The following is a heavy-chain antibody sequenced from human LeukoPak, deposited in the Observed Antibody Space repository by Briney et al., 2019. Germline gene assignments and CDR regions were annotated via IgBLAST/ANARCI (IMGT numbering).Heavy chain of an antibody. Sequence: GGSLRLSCAASGSTFSNYALNWVRQAPGKGLEWVSYISSGGTTVYYADSVKGRFTFSRDNAKNSLYLQMNSLRAEDTAVYYCARSGSSWYYFDCWGQGTLVTVSS. V-gene: IGHV3-48*03. CDR1: GSTFSNYA. J-gene: IGHJ4*02. CDR3: ARSGSSWYYFDC. D-gene: IGHD6-13*01. CDR2: ISSGGTTV.